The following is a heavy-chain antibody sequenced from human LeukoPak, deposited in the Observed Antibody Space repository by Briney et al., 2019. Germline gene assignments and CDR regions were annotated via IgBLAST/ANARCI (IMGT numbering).Heavy chain of an antibody. V-gene: IGHV1-69*04. CDR3: AFPRGRSRDGYNWVFDY. CDR2: IIPIFGIA. CDR1: GGTFSSYA. J-gene: IGHJ4*02. Sequence: SVKVSCKASGGTFSSYAISWVRQAPGQGLESMGRIIPIFGIANYAQKFQGRVTITADKSTSTAYMELGSLRSEDTAVYYCAFPRGRSRDGYNWVFDYWGQGTLVTVSS. D-gene: IGHD5-24*01.